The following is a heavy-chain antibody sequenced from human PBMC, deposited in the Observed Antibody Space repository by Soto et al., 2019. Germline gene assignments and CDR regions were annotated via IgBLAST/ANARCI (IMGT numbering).Heavy chain of an antibody. Sequence: GGSLRLSCAGSGFSISNYWISWVRQAPGKGLEWVANINQDGSRKYYVDSVKGRFTISRDTAKNSVFLQMNSLRAEDTALYYCAREIGGQGSYWGQGTLVTVSS. D-gene: IGHD3-16*01. CDR2: INQDGSRK. CDR3: AREIGGQGSY. V-gene: IGHV3-7*01. J-gene: IGHJ4*02. CDR1: GFSISNYW.